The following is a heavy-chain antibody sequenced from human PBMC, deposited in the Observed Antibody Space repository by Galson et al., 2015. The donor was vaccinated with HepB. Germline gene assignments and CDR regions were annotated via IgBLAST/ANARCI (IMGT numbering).Heavy chain of an antibody. V-gene: IGHV5-51*03. D-gene: IGHD4-17*01. CDR2: IYPGDSDT. CDR3: ARRAIPDDYGKMYYFDY. Sequence: QSGAEVKKPGESLKISCKGSGYSFTSYWIGWVRQMPGKGLEWMGIIYPGDSDTRYSPSFQGQVTISADKSISTAYLQWSSLKTSDTAMYYCARRAIPDDYGKMYYFDYWGQGTLVTVSS. CDR1: GYSFTSYW. J-gene: IGHJ4*02.